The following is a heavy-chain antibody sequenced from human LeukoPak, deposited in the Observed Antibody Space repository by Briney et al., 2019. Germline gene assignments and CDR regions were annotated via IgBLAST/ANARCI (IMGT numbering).Heavy chain of an antibody. CDR1: GFTFDGYA. D-gene: IGHD2-15*01. CDR2: ISWNSGSI. V-gene: IGHV3-9*03. CDR3: AKDSRYCSGGSCYSDYYYMDV. J-gene: IGHJ6*03. Sequence: GGSLRLSCAASGFTFDGYAMHWVRQAPGKGLEWVSGISWNSGSIGYADSVKGRFTISRDNAKNSLYLQMNSLRAEDMALYYCAKDSRYCSGGSCYSDYYYMDVWGKGTTVTVSS.